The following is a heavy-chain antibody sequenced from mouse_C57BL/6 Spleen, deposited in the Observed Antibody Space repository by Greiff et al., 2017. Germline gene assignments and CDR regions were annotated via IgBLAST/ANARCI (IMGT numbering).Heavy chain of an antibody. CDR2: IYPGSGST. J-gene: IGHJ4*01. V-gene: IGHV1-55*01. CDR3: ARSLYYYGSRMDY. Sequence: VQLQQPGAELVKPGASVTMSCKASGYTFTSYWITWVKPRPGQGLEWSGDIYPGSGSTNYNEKFKSKATLTVDTSSSTAYMQLSSLTSEYSAVYYCARSLYYYGSRMDYWGQGTSVTVSS. D-gene: IGHD1-1*01. CDR1: GYTFTSYW.